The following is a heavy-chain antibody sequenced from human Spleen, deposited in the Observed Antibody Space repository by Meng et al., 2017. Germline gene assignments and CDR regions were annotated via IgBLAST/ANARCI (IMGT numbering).Heavy chain of an antibody. Sequence: GESLKISCAASGFIFSNYWMSWVRQAPGKGLEWVANIKQDGSVKSYVGSVRGRFTISRDNAKNSLYLQMNSLRAEDTALYYCAKGPNYYGYADYWGQGTLVTVSS. D-gene: IGHD3-10*01. J-gene: IGHJ4*02. CDR2: IKQDGSVK. CDR3: AKGPNYYGYADY. V-gene: IGHV3-7*03. CDR1: GFIFSNYW.